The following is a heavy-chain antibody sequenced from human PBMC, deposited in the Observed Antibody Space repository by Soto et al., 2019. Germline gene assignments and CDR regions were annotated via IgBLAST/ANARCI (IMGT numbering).Heavy chain of an antibody. CDR1: EGTFSSYG. Sequence: QVQLVQSGAEVKTPGSSVKVSCKASEGTFSSYGLSWVRQAPGQGLAWVGEIIPLFGSMKYAQKFEGRVISTGDGSRSTGCMELSRLTSEDTAVYYCARGRVPVISTSSFAYWGQGTLVTVSS. D-gene: IGHD3-10*01. CDR2: IIPLFGSM. J-gene: IGHJ4*02. V-gene: IGHV1-69*01. CDR3: ARGRVPVISTSSFAY.